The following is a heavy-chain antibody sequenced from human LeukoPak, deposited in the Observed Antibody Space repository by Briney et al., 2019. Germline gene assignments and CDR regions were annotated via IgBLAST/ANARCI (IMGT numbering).Heavy chain of an antibody. CDR3: ARSGLYYPGSGSFDY. CDR1: GDSVTGGGYY. D-gene: IGHD3-10*01. J-gene: IGHJ4*02. Sequence: PSETLSLTCTVSGDSVTGGGYYWNWIRQHPVKGLEWIGYIYYTGSTNYNPSLKSRINISADTSKNQFSLKLKSVTAADTAIYYCARSGLYYPGSGSFDYWGQGALVTVSS. V-gene: IGHV4-31*03. CDR2: IYYTGST.